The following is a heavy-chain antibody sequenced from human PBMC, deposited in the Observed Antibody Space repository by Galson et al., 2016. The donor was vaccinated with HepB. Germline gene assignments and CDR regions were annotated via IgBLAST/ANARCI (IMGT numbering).Heavy chain of an antibody. Sequence: SETLSLTCNVSGDSIASSSYYWAWIRQPPGKGLEWIGNIYHRGSAFYSPSFQSRVTISINTSENQFSLGLTSVTAADTAVYYCARQYSYNSESYFPPHFDTWGQGNLVTVSS. CDR2: IYHRGSA. J-gene: IGHJ4*02. D-gene: IGHD3-10*01. V-gene: IGHV4-39*07. CDR3: ARQYSYNSESYFPPHFDT. CDR1: GDSIASSSYY.